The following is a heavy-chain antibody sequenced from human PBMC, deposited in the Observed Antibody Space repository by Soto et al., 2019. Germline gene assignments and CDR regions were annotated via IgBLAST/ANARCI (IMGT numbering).Heavy chain of an antibody. Sequence: PSETLSLTCTVSGGSISSYYWSWIRQPPGKGLEWIGYIYYSGSTNYNPSLKSRVTISVDTSKNQFSLKLSSVTAADTAVYYCATEGAVGSFDYWGQGTLVTVSS. J-gene: IGHJ4*02. CDR2: IYYSGST. CDR1: GGSISSYY. V-gene: IGHV4-59*01. D-gene: IGHD6-13*01. CDR3: ATEGAVGSFDY.